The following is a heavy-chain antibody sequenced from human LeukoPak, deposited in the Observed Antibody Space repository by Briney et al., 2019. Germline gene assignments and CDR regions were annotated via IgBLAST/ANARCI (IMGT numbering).Heavy chain of an antibody. CDR2: INHSGST. J-gene: IGHJ4*02. CDR3: ARGVHSDYYFDY. V-gene: IGHV4-34*01. CDR1: GGSFSGYY. D-gene: IGHD4-4*01. Sequence: SETLSLTCAVYGGSFSGYYWSWIRQPPGKGLEWIGEINHSGSTNYNPSLKSRATISVDTSKNQFSLKLSSVTAADTAVYYCARGVHSDYYFDYWGQGTLVTVSS.